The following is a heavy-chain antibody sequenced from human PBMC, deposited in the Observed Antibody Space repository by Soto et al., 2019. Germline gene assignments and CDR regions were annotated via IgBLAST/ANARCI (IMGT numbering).Heavy chain of an antibody. D-gene: IGHD6-13*01. CDR1: GFTFSSYA. CDR2: ISGIGGST. CDR3: AKGGDYSSSWYGPPFPDYYMDV. V-gene: IGHV3-23*01. Sequence: GGSLRLSCAASGFTFSSYAMSWVRQAPGKGLEWVSAISGIGGSTYYADSVKGRFTISRDNSKNTMYLQMNSLRAEDTAVYYCAKGGDYSSSWYGPPFPDYYMDVWGKGTTVTVSS. J-gene: IGHJ6*03.